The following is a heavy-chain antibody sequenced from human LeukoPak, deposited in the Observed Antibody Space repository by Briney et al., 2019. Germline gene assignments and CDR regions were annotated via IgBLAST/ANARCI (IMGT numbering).Heavy chain of an antibody. V-gene: IGHV3-21*01. D-gene: IGHD1-26*01. Sequence: GGSLRLSCAASGFTFSSYSMNWVRQAPGKGLGWVSSISSSSSYIYYADSVKGRFTISRDNAKNSLYLQMNSLRAEDTAVYYCARGSVGAPWYWGQGTLVTVSS. CDR3: ARGSVGAPWY. J-gene: IGHJ4*02. CDR2: ISSSSSYI. CDR1: GFTFSSYS.